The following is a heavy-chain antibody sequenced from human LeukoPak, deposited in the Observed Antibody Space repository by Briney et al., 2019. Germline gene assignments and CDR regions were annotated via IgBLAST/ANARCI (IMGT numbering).Heavy chain of an antibody. CDR1: GFIFSGYW. CDR3: ARDQAYSFDY. V-gene: IGHV3-74*01. J-gene: IGHJ4*02. CDR2: INTDGSST. Sequence: GGSLRLSCAASGFIFSGYWMHWVRQVPAKGLVWVSRINTDGSSTTFADSVKGRFTISRDNAKNTLYLQMDSLRAEDTAVYYCARDQAYSFDYWGQGTLVTVSS. D-gene: IGHD4-11*01.